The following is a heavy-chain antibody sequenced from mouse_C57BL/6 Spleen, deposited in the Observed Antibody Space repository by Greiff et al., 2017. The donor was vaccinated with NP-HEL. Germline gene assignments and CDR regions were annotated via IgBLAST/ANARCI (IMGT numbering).Heavy chain of an antibody. V-gene: IGHV3-6*01. CDR3: ARTDDYDENYAMDY. D-gene: IGHD2-4*01. CDR2: ISYDGSN. CDR1: GYSITSGYY. Sequence: EVKLQESGPGLVKPSQSLSLTCSVTGYSITSGYYWNWIRQFPGNKLEWMGYISYDGSNNYNPYLKNRISITRDTSKNQFFLKLNSVTTEDTATYYCARTDDYDENYAMDYWGQGTSVTVSS. J-gene: IGHJ4*01.